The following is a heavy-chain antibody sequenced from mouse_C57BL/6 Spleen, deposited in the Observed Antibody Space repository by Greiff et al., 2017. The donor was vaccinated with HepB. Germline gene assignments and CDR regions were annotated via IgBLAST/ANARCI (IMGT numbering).Heavy chain of an antibody. CDR3: ARSLIYDGYYDYFDY. J-gene: IGHJ2*01. D-gene: IGHD2-3*01. Sequence: QVQLQQSGAELVRPGTSVKVSCKASGYAFTNYLIEWVKQRPGQGLEWIGVINPGSGGTNYNEKFKGKATLTADKSSSTAYMQLSSLTSEDSAVYFCARSLIYDGYYDYFDYWGQGTTLTVSS. V-gene: IGHV1-54*01. CDR2: INPGSGGT. CDR1: GYAFTNYL.